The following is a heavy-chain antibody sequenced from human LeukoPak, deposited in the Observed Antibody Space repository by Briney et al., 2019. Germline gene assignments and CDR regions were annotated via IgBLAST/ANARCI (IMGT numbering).Heavy chain of an antibody. CDR1: GYTFTGYY. D-gene: IGHD4-17*01. V-gene: IGHV1-2*02. Sequence: ASVKVSCKASGYTFTGYYMHWVRQAPGQGLEWMGWINPNSGGTNYAQKFQGRVTMTRGTSISTAYMELSRLRSDDTAVYYCARTGRLRFTGGFDIWGQGTMVTVSS. CDR3: ARTGRLRFTGGFDI. J-gene: IGHJ3*02. CDR2: INPNSGGT.